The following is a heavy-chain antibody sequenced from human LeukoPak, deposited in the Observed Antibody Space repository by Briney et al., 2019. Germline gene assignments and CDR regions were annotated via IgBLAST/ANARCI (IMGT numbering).Heavy chain of an antibody. Sequence: PGMSLRLSCAASGFSFSYYAMHWVRQAPGKGLEWVAVISYDGSDKYNTDSVKGRFTISTDNSKNTLFLQMNSLRVEDTAVYYCARDHKTHYYGSGSHSYYYYYGMDVWGQGTTVTVSS. CDR2: ISYDGSDK. V-gene: IGHV3-30-3*01. CDR3: ARDHKTHYYGSGSHSYYYYYGMDV. D-gene: IGHD3-10*01. CDR1: GFSFSYYA. J-gene: IGHJ6*02.